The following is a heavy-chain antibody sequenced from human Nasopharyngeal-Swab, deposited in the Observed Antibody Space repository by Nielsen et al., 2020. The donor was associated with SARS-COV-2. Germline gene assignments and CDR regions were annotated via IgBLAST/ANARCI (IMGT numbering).Heavy chain of an antibody. CDR2: IYHSGST. D-gene: IGHD3-22*01. J-gene: IGHJ4*02. V-gene: IGHV4-38-2*02. CDR3: ARAGFDSSGYLPDY. Sequence: RQAPGKGLEWIGSIYHSGSTYYNPSLKSRVTISVDTSKNQFSLKLSSVTAADTAVYYCARAGFDSSGYLPDYWGQGTLVTVSS.